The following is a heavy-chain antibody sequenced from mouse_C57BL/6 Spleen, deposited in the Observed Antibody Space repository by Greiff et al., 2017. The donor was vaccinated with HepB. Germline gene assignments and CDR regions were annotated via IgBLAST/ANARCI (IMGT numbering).Heavy chain of an antibody. CDR2: INPNNGGT. Sequence: EVQLQQSGPELVKPGASVKISCKASGYTFTDYYMNWVKQSHGKSLEWIGDINPNNGGTSYNQKFKGKATLTVDKSSSTAYMELRSLTSEDSAVYYCARYPTTVVPGDWYFDVWGTGTTVTVSS. CDR3: ARYPTTVVPGDWYFDV. V-gene: IGHV1-26*01. J-gene: IGHJ1*03. D-gene: IGHD1-1*01. CDR1: GYTFTDYY.